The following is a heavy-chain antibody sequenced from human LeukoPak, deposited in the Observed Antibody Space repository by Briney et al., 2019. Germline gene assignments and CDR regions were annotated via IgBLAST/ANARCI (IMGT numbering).Heavy chain of an antibody. D-gene: IGHD3-22*01. CDR3: ARAPTAHYDSSGYPGGDFDY. Sequence: AGGSLRLSCAASGFTVSSNYMSWVRQAPGKGLEWVSVIYSGGSRYYADSVKGRYTISRDNSKNTLYLQMNSLRAEDTAVYYCARAPTAHYDSSGYPGGDFDYWGQGTLVTVSS. V-gene: IGHV3-53*01. CDR2: IYSGGSR. J-gene: IGHJ4*02. CDR1: GFTVSSNY.